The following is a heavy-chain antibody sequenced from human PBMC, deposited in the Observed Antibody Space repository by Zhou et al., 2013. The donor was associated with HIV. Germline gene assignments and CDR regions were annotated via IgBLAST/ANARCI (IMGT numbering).Heavy chain of an antibody. V-gene: IGHV1-69*05. CDR2: IIPMFGRA. CDR1: GGTFSSYA. Sequence: QVQLEQSGAEVKKPGSSVKVSCKASGGTFSSYAISWVRQAPGQGLEWMGGIIPMFGRANYEQKFQGRVTITTDESTSTAYMELSSLRSEDTAVYYCARGDYYGSGEGFDYWGQGTLVTVSS. J-gene: IGHJ4*02. D-gene: IGHD3-10*01. CDR3: ARGDYYGSGEGFDY.